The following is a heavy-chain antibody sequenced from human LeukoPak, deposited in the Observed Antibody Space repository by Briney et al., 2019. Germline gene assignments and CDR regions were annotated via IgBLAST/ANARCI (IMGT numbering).Heavy chain of an antibody. CDR1: GFTFSNYV. CDR3: AKSRGASYSGSYHDAFDI. V-gene: IGHV3-23*01. Sequence: GGSLRLSCTAAGFTFSNYVMNCVRHAPGKGLEGVSGISGRGANTYYADSVKGRFTISRDNPSNTLYLQISSLTAEDTAVYYCAKSRGASYSGSYHDAFDIWGQGTMVTVSS. D-gene: IGHD1-26*01. J-gene: IGHJ3*02. CDR2: ISGRGANT.